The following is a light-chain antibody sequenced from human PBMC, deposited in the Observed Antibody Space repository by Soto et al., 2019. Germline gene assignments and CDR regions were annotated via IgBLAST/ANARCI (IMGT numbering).Light chain of an antibody. CDR3: QQVHDYPIT. J-gene: IGKJ4*01. CDR2: AAS. CDR1: QGISSY. Sequence: DIPLTQSPSFLSASVGDRVTITCRASQGISSYLAWYQQKPGKAPKLLIYAASTLQSGVPSRFSGSGSGTEFTLTISSLQPEDSATYFCQQVHDYPITFGGGTRVEIK. V-gene: IGKV1-9*01.